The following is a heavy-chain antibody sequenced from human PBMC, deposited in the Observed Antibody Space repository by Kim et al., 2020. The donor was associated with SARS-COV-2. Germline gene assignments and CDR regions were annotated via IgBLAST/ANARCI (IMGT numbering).Heavy chain of an antibody. CDR3: ARGGASGCYSGINYGLDV. Sequence: GGSLRLSCAASGFTFSGYWMHWVRQFPGKGPVWVARISTDGSDKDYADSVRGRFTISRDNAKKTLYLQMTSLRVEDTALYFCARGGASGCYSGINYGLDVWGQGTTVTVSS. D-gene: IGHD3-10*01. CDR2: ISTDGSDK. V-gene: IGHV3-74*01. CDR1: GFTFSGYW. J-gene: IGHJ6*02.